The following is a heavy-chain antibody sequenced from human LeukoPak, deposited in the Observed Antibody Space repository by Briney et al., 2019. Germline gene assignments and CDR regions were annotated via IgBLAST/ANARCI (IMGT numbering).Heavy chain of an antibody. V-gene: IGHV3-20*04. D-gene: IGHD3-10*02. CDR1: GFIFDDYG. CDR3: AELGITMIGGV. Sequence: GGSLRLSCAASGFIFDDYGMSWVRQAPGKGLQWVSGINWNGGSTGYADSVKGRFTISRDNAKNSLYLQMNSLRAEDTAVYYCAELGITMIGGVWGKGTTVTISS. CDR2: INWNGGST. J-gene: IGHJ6*04.